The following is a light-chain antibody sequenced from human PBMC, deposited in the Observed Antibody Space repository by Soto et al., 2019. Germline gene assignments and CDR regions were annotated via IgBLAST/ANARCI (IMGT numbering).Light chain of an antibody. CDR3: HQYNSYPWT. Sequence: DIQMTQSPSTLSASVGDRVTITCRASQNIRAWLAWYQQKPGKAPKLLIYKASNLYSGVPSRFSGRASGTEFTLTISSLQPDDFAIYYCHQYNSYPWTFGQGTKVDIK. V-gene: IGKV1-5*03. CDR1: QNIRAW. CDR2: KAS. J-gene: IGKJ1*01.